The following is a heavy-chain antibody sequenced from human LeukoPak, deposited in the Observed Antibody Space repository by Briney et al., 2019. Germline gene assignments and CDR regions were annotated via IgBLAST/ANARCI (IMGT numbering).Heavy chain of an antibody. D-gene: IGHD3-10*01. V-gene: IGHV3-21*01. J-gene: IGHJ4*02. CDR3: ARNTEWFGELYFDY. CDR2: ISSSSSYI. CDR1: GFTFSSYS. Sequence: PGGSLRLSCAASGFTFSSYSMNWVRQAPGKGLEWVSSISSSSSYIYYADSVKGRFTISRDNAKNSLYLQMNSLRAEDTAVYYCARNTEWFGELYFDYWGQGTLVTVSP.